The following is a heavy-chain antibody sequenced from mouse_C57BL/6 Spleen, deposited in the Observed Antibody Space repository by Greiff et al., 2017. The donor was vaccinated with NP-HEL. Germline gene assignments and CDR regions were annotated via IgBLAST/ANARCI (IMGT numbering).Heavy chain of an antibody. CDR2: IHPNSGST. CDR3: ARRAPQKAMDY. CDR1: GYTFTSYW. J-gene: IGHJ4*01. D-gene: IGHD3-1*01. V-gene: IGHV1-64*01. Sequence: QVQLQQPGAELVKPGASVKLSCKASGYTFTSYWMHWVKQRPGQGLEWIGMIHPNSGSTNYNEKFKSKATLTVDKTSSTAYMQLSSLTSEDSAVYYCARRAPQKAMDYWGQGTSVTVSS.